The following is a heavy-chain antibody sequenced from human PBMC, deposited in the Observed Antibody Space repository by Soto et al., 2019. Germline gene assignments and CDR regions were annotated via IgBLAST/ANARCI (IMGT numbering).Heavy chain of an antibody. CDR1: GYTFTNYA. D-gene: IGHD2-2*01. Sequence: ASVKVSCKASGYTFTNYAIHWVRQAPGQRLEWMGWINPGNGFTKYSQNFQGRVTITRDTSATTAYMGLSNLRSEDTAVYYCARDFSQLLINWFDPRGQGTLVTVSS. CDR3: ARDFSQLLINWFDP. CDR2: INPGNGFT. J-gene: IGHJ5*02. V-gene: IGHV1-3*01.